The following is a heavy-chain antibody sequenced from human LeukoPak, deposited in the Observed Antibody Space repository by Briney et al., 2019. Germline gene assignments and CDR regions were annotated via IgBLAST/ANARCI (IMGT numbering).Heavy chain of an antibody. Sequence: PSETLSLTCTVSGGSISGYYWSWIRQPPGKGLEWIAYIYNSGNTIYNPSLRSRATLSVDTSTNQFSLRLSSVTARDTAVYYCARHGDSSSYYFDYWGQGTLVTVSS. CDR1: GGSISGYY. CDR3: ARHGDSSSYYFDY. CDR2: IYNSGNT. J-gene: IGHJ4*02. D-gene: IGHD6-6*01. V-gene: IGHV4-59*08.